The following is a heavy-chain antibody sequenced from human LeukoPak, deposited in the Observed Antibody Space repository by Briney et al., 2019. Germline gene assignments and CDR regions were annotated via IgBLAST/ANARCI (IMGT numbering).Heavy chain of an antibody. V-gene: IGHV4-4*02. D-gene: IGHD3-22*01. Sequence: SETLSLTCAVSGGSISSSNWWSWVRQPPGKGLEWIGEIYHSGSTNYNPSLKSRVTISVDTSKNRFSLKLSSVTAADTAVYYCARIRYYYDSSGYSLFDYWGQGTLVTVSS. J-gene: IGHJ4*02. CDR2: IYHSGST. CDR3: ARIRYYYDSSGYSLFDY. CDR1: GGSISSSNW.